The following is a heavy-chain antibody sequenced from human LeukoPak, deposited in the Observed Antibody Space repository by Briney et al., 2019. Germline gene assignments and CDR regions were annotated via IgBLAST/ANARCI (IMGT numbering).Heavy chain of an antibody. V-gene: IGHV5-51*01. CDR1: GYSFTSYW. Sequence: GESLKIYCKGSGYSFTSYWIGWVRQMPGKGLEWMGIIYPGDSDTRYSPSFQGQVTISADKSISTAYLQWSSLKASDTAMYYCARGAMGDFWSGYPYYFDYWGQGTLVTVSS. CDR3: ARGAMGDFWSGYPYYFDY. D-gene: IGHD3-3*01. CDR2: IYPGDSDT. J-gene: IGHJ4*02.